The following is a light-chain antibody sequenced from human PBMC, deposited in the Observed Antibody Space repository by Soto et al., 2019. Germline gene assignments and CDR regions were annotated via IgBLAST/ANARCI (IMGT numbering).Light chain of an antibody. CDR2: GNS. Sequence: QSVLTQPPSVSGAPGQRVTISCTGSSSNIGAGYDVHWYQQLPGTAPKLLIYGNSNRPSGVPDRFSGSKSGTSASLAITGLQAEDEADYYCQSYDSSRVWVFGTGTKLTVL. CDR3: QSYDSSRVWV. V-gene: IGLV1-40*01. J-gene: IGLJ1*01. CDR1: SSNIGAGYD.